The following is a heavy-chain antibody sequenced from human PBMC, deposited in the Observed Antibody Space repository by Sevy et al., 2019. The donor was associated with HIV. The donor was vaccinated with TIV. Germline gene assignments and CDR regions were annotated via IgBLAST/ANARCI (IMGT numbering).Heavy chain of an antibody. CDR3: TRRLTDAFDV. Sequence: GGSLRLSCTASGFTFSRYWMYWVRQGPEKGLVWVSLLNPDASDIKYADSVKGRFTISRDNAKNTLYLQMNSLRAEDTAIYYCTRRLTDAFDVWGQGTMVTVSS. CDR2: LNPDASDI. V-gene: IGHV3-74*01. CDR1: GFTFSRYW. J-gene: IGHJ3*01. D-gene: IGHD2-21*02.